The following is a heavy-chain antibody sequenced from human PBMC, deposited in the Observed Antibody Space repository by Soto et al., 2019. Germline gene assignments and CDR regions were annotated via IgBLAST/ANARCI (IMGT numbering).Heavy chain of an antibody. CDR2: ISSSSRTI. V-gene: IGHV3-48*02. J-gene: IGHJ4*02. D-gene: IGHD3-22*01. CDR1: GFTFSSYG. Sequence: EVQLVESGGGLVQPGGSLRLSCAASGFTFSSYGMTWVRQAPGKGLEWVSHISSSSRTINYADSVRGRFTISRDNAKNSLYLQINNLKDEDTAVCYCGREMGSGYYVIADWGQGTLVTVSS. CDR3: GREMGSGYYVIAD.